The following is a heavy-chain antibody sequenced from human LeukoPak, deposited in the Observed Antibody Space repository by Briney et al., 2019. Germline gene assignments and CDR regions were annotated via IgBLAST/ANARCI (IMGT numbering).Heavy chain of an antibody. D-gene: IGHD5-18*01. V-gene: IGHV1-24*01. CDR3: ATVGYGYNYFDY. J-gene: IGHJ4*02. CDR1: GYTLTELS. CDR2: FDPEDGET. Sequence: GASVKVSCKVSGYTLTELSMHWVRQAPGKGLEWMGGFDPEDGETIYAQKFQGRVTMTEDTSTDTAYMELSSLRSEDTAVYYCATVGYGYNYFDYWGQGTLSPSPQ.